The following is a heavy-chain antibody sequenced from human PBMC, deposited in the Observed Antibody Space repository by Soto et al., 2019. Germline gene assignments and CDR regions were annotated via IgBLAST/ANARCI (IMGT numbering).Heavy chain of an antibody. J-gene: IGHJ6*02. CDR3: ARDRSDSSSFYHGMDV. Sequence: QVQLVESGGGVVQPETSLRLSCAASAFTFSRYGMHWVRQAPGKGLEWVAQISYDGSSIYYADSVKGRFSISRDNSKNTRYLQMNSLRGDDTALYYCARDRSDSSSFYHGMDVCGQGTTVTVS. CDR1: AFTFSRYG. CDR2: ISYDGSSI. D-gene: IGHD6-6*01. V-gene: IGHV3-30*03.